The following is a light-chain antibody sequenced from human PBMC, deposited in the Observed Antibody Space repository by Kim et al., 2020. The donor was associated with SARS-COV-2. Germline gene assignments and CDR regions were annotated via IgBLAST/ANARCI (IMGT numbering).Light chain of an antibody. CDR2: QDS. V-gene: IGLV3-1*01. J-gene: IGLJ2*01. CDR3: QAWDSSTGV. Sequence: SYELTQPPSVSVSPEQTASITCSGDKLGDKYACWYQQKPGQSPVLVIYQDSKRPSGIPERFSGSNSGNTATLTISGTRAMDEADYYCQAWDSSTGVFGGGTQLTVL. CDR1: KLGDKY.